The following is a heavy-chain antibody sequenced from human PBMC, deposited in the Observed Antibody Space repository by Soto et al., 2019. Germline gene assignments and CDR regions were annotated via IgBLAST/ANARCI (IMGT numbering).Heavy chain of an antibody. CDR2: IWYDGSNK. Sequence: VQLVESGGGVVQPGRSLRLSCAASGFTFSSYGMHWVRQAPGKGLEWVAVIWYDGSNKYYADSVKGRFTISRDNSKNTLYLQMNSLRAEDTAVYYCARGGVAGLWYFDLWGRGTLVTVSS. J-gene: IGHJ2*01. CDR3: ARGGVAGLWYFDL. D-gene: IGHD6-19*01. CDR1: GFTFSSYG. V-gene: IGHV3-33*01.